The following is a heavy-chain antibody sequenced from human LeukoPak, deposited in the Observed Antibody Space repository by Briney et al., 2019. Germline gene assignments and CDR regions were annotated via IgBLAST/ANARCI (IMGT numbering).Heavy chain of an antibody. J-gene: IGHJ4*02. CDR1: GFTFSNAW. CDR3: ARDPGYCSSTNCHIDY. V-gene: IGHV3-23*01. Sequence: PGGSLRLSCAASGFTFSNAWMSWVRQAPGKGLEWVSAISGSGGSTYYADSVKGRFTISRDNSKNTLYLQMNSLRAEDTAVYYCARDPGYCSSTNCHIDYWGQGTLVTVSS. CDR2: ISGSGGST. D-gene: IGHD2-2*02.